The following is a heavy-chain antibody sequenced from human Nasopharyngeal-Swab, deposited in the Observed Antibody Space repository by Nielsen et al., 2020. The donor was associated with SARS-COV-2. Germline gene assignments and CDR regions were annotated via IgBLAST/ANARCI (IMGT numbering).Heavy chain of an antibody. CDR3: TKGRADYSNPSFDN. V-gene: IGHV3-9*01. D-gene: IGHD4-11*01. CDR2: ITWNGGG. CDR1: GFTYDDYA. Sequence: GGFLRLSCAASGFTYDDYAMHWVRQVPGKGLEWVSGITWNGGGAYTDSVKGRFTISRDNARSSMYLQMNSLRAEDTALYYCTKGRADYSNPSFDNWGQGTLVTVSS. J-gene: IGHJ4*02.